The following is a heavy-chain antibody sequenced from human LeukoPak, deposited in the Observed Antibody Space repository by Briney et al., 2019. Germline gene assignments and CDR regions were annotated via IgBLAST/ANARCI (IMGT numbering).Heavy chain of an antibody. D-gene: IGHD4-17*01. CDR1: GFTFDDYA. Sequence: GGSLRLSCAASGFTFDDYAMHCVRQAPGKGLEWVSGICWNGGSIGYADSVKGRFTISRDNAKNSLYLQMNSLRAEDMAVYYCAKDQHDYGDYGGAFDIWGQGTMVTVSS. CDR3: AKDQHDYGDYGGAFDI. V-gene: IGHV3-9*03. CDR2: ICWNGGSI. J-gene: IGHJ3*02.